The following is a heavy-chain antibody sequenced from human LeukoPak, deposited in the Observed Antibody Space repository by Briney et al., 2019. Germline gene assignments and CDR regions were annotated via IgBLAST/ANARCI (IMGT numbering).Heavy chain of an antibody. CDR3: AKSSSSAESNFDY. CDR1: GFTFSTYA. J-gene: IGHJ4*02. CDR2: IWTDGSKK. D-gene: IGHD6-25*01. V-gene: IGHV3-33*06. Sequence: GRSLRLSCAASGFTFSTYAMHWVRQAPGKGLEWVAFIWTDGSKKYYADSVKGRFAISRENSKNTVYLQMNDLRPEDTALYFCAKSSSSAESNFDYWGQGTLLTVSS.